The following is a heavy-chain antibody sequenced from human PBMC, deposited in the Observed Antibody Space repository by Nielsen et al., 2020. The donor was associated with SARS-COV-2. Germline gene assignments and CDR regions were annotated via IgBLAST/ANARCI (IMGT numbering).Heavy chain of an antibody. Sequence: GESLKISCAASGFSFNNYGMHWVRQAPGKGLEWVAYISYEGSKQYYADSVKGRFTISRDNSKNTLYLQMNSLRAEDTAVYYCAKDLADSWSDDYSAYYNMDVWGKGTTVTVSS. CDR2: ISYEGSKQ. J-gene: IGHJ6*03. CDR3: AKDLADSWSDDYSAYYNMDV. CDR1: GFSFNNYG. V-gene: IGHV3-30*18. D-gene: IGHD3-3*01.